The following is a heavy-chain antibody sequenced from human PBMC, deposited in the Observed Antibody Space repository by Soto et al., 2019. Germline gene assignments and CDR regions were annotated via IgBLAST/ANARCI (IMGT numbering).Heavy chain of an antibody. V-gene: IGHV4-34*01. CDR1: GGSFSGYY. CDR2: INHSGST. CDR3: ATGRGVRGVIITTYYYYGLDV. D-gene: IGHD3-10*01. Sequence: QVQLQQWGAGLLKPSETLSLTCAVYGGSFSGYYWSWIRQPPGKGPEWIGEINHSGSTNYNPSLKSRVTISVDTSKNQFSVKLSSVSAADTAVYYCATGRGVRGVIITTYYYYGLDVWGQGTTVTVSS. J-gene: IGHJ6*02.